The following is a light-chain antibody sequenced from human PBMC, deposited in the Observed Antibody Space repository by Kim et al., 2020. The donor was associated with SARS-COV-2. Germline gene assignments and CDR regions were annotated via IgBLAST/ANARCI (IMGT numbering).Light chain of an antibody. J-gene: IGKJ5*01. CDR2: GAS. Sequence: SRSPGERDTLSCRANQSISSSLAWYQQKPGQAPRVLIYGASARATGIPARFSGSGSGTEFTLTISNLQSEDFAVYYCQQYAYWRAFGQGTRLEIK. V-gene: IGKV3-15*01. CDR3: QQYAYWRA. CDR1: QSISSS.